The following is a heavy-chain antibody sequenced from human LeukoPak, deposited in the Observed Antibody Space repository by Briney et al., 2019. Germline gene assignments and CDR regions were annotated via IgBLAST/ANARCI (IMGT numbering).Heavy chain of an antibody. D-gene: IGHD5-18*01. Sequence: SETLSLTCAVSGGSISSSNYYWGWIRQPPGKGLEWIGTTYYSGSTYYNPSLKSRVTISVDTSKNQFSLKLSSVTAADTAVYYCARGFLGTGDYWGQGTLVTVSS. CDR3: ARGFLGTGDY. J-gene: IGHJ4*02. CDR1: GGSISSSNYY. CDR2: TYYSGST. V-gene: IGHV4-39*01.